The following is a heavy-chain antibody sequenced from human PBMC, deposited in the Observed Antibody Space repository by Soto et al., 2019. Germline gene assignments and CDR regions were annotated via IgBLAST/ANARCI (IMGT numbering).Heavy chain of an antibody. CDR1: GFLFNTYA. CDR2: LSHDGSRS. D-gene: IGHD3-9*01. V-gene: IGHV3-30-3*01. CDR3: ARPGSGYDVLTGQYFYYYHTVDV. Sequence: QVHLVDSGGGVVQPGRSLRLSCTTSGFLFNTYAMHWVRQAPGKGLEWVAVLSHDGSRSYYADSVKGRFTISRDNSKNTLYLQMNSLTTEETAVYYCARPGSGYDVLTGQYFYYYHTVDVWGQGTTVTVSS. J-gene: IGHJ6*02.